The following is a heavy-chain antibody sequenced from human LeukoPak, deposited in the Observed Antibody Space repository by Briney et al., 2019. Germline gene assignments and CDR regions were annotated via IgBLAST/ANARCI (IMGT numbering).Heavy chain of an antibody. Sequence: GGSLRLSCAASGFTFRSYWMTWVRQAPGKGLEWVANIKQDGSEKYYVDSVKGRFTISRDNAQDSSFLQMNSLRAGDTALYYCVRGGEPGFDYWGQGILVTVSS. CDR3: VRGGEPGFDY. D-gene: IGHD3-16*01. J-gene: IGHJ4*02. CDR1: GFTFRSYW. CDR2: IKQDGSEK. V-gene: IGHV3-7*04.